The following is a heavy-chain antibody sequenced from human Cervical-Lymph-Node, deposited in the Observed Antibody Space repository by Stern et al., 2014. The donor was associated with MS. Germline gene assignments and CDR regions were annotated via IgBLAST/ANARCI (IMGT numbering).Heavy chain of an antibody. V-gene: IGHV3-33*01. D-gene: IGHD4-23*01. J-gene: IGHJ1*01. Sequence: VQLVESGGGVVQPGGSLRLSCAASGFTFSSSGMHWVRQAPATGLEWLASIWYDGSNRYYADSVKGRFTISRDNSKNTLYLQMNSLRAEDTAVYYCAREGGNTAEYFQHWGQGTLVTVSS. CDR3: AREGGNTAEYFQH. CDR1: GFTFSSSG. CDR2: IWYDGSNR.